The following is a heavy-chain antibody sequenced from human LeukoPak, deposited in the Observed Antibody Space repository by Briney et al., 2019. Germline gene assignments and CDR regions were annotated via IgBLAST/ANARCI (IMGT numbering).Heavy chain of an antibody. CDR3: AMDYYDSSGYPVYSDY. CDR2: IYYSGST. J-gene: IGHJ4*02. D-gene: IGHD3-22*01. Sequence: SETLSLTCTVSGRSISSSSYYWGWIRQPPGKGLEWFARIYYSGSTYYNPSLKSRVPISVDTAKNQFSLELSSVTAAVPAVYYCAMDYYDSSGYPVYSDYWGQGTLVTVSS. CDR1: GRSISSSSYY. V-gene: IGHV4-39*01.